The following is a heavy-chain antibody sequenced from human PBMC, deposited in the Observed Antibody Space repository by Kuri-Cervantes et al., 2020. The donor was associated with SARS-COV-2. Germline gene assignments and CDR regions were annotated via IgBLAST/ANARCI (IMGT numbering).Heavy chain of an antibody. CDR2: IVVGSGVT. D-gene: IGHD6-13*01. CDR1: GYTFTSYG. J-gene: IGHJ6*02. CDR3: AATTIAPAGSGYYFGLDV. V-gene: IGHV1-58*02. Sequence: SVKVSCKASGYTFTSYGISWVRQAPGQGLEWMGWIVVGSGVTNYAQRFQGRVTISRDMSTGTAYMELSTLRSEDTAVYYCAATTIAPAGSGYYFGLDVWGQGTTVTVSS.